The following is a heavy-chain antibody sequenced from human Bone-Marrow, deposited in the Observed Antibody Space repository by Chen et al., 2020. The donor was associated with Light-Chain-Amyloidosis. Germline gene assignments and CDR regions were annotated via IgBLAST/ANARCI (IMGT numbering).Heavy chain of an antibody. CDR3: AREGVSGSIDY. Sequence: QVQLQESGPGLVKPSETLSLTCAVSGGSISSPHWWSWIRQPPGKGLEWIGEIYPTGSPTYNPSLKSRVTISVDMSKNQFSLKLTSVTAADTAVYYCAREGVSGSIDYWGQGTLVTVSS. D-gene: IGHD3-10*01. J-gene: IGHJ4*02. V-gene: IGHV4-4*02. CDR2: IYPTGSP. CDR1: GGSISSPHW.